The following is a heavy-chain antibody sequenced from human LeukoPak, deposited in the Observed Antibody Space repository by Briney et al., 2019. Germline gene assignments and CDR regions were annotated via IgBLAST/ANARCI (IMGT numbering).Heavy chain of an antibody. J-gene: IGHJ4*02. CDR3: AKPYCSSTTCPSDY. CDR1: GFTFTTYA. CDR2: ISGSGGST. Sequence: GGSLRLSCVGSGFTFTTYAMSWVRQAPGKGLEWVSTISGSGGSTYYADSVKGRFTISRDNSKNTLYLQMNSLRAEDTAVYYCAKPYCSSTTCPSDYWGQGTLVTVSS. V-gene: IGHV3-23*01. D-gene: IGHD2-2*01.